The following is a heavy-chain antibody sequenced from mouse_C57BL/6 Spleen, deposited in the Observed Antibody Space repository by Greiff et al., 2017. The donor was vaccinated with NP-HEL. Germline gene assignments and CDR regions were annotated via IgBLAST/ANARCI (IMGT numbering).Heavy chain of an antibody. Sequence: EVQLQQSGPELVKPGASVKISCKASGYTFTDYYMNWVKQSHGKSLEWIGDINPNNGGTSYNQKFKGKATLTVDKSSSTAYMELRSLTSEDSAVYYCAEGKAMDYWGQGTSVTVSS. CDR3: AEGKAMDY. CDR1: GYTFTDYY. CDR2: INPNNGGT. D-gene: IGHD2-1*01. V-gene: IGHV1-26*01. J-gene: IGHJ4*01.